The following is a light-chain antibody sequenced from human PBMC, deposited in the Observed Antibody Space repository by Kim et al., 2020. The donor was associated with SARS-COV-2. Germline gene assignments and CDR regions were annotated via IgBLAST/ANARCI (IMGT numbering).Light chain of an antibody. CDR1: SLRIYF. V-gene: IGLV3-19*01. J-gene: IGLJ2*01. CDR3: KSRDSRGNHVI. CDR2: GID. Sequence: SSELTQDPAVSVALGQTVRITCQGDSLRIYFPSWYRQKPGQAPVLVIFGIDNRHSGIPDRFSGSRSGNTASLTITGAQAEDEGEYYCKSRDSRGNHVIFG.